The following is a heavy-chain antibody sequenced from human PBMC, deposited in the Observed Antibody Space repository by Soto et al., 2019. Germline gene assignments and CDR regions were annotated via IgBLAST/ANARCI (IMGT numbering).Heavy chain of an antibody. V-gene: IGHV4-61*01. Sequence: SXGRSLSYTGSGGSVISGSYYWSWIRQPPGKGLEWIGYIYYSGSTNYNPSLKSRVTISVDTSKNQFSLKLSSVTAADTAVYYCASRGTGDFLFEYWGQGTLGTV. CDR2: IYYSGST. J-gene: IGHJ4*02. D-gene: IGHD4-17*01. CDR3: ASRGTGDFLFEY. CDR1: GGSVISGSYY.